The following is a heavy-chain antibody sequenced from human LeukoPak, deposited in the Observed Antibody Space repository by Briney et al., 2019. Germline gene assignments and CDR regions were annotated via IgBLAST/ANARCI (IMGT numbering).Heavy chain of an antibody. D-gene: IGHD3-22*01. CDR3: ARDTSRYSSGYFYLFDY. V-gene: IGHV4-39*06. CDR2: IYSSGST. Sequence: PSETLSLTCTVSGGSISSSSYYWGWIRQPPGKGLEWIGSIYSSGSTYYNPSLKSRVTISVDTSKNQFPLKLSSVTAADTAVYYCARDTSRYSSGYFYLFDYWGQGTLVTVSS. CDR1: GGSISSSSYY. J-gene: IGHJ4*02.